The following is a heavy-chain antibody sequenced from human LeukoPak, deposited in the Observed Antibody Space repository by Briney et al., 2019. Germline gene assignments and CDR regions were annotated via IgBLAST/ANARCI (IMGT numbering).Heavy chain of an antibody. CDR3: ARDFRFRVRGVPDY. J-gene: IGHJ4*02. V-gene: IGHV1-69*06. CDR2: IIPIFGTA. CDR1: GGTFSSYA. D-gene: IGHD3-10*01. Sequence: SAKVSCKASGGTFSSYAISWVRQAPGQGLEWMGGIIPIFGTANYAQKFQGRVTITADKSTSTAYMELSSLRSEDTAVYYCARDFRFRVRGVPDYWGQGTLVTVSS.